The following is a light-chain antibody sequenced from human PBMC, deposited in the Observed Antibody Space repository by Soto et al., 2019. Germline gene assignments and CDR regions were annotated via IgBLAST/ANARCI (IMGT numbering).Light chain of an antibody. V-gene: IGLV2-8*01. CDR1: SSDVGGYNY. Sequence: QSALTQPPSASGSPGQSVTISCTGTSSDVGGYNYVSWYQQYPGRAPKLMIYEVTKRPSGVPDRFSGSKSGNTASLTVSALHAEDDAEDYYCSYSASNNIYVVFGAGTKLTVL. CDR3: CSYSASNNIYVV. CDR2: EVT. J-gene: IGLJ2*01.